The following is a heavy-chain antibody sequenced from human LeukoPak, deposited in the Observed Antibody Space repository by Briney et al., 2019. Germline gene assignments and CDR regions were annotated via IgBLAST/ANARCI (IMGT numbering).Heavy chain of an antibody. CDR1: GVSISSSSYY. Sequence: NASETLSLTCTVSGVSISSSSYYWGCIRQPPGKGLEWIGSIYYSGSTYYNPSLKSRVTISVDTSKNQFSLKLSSVTAADTAVYYCARHSVTLNYFDYWGQGTLVTVSS. CDR3: ARHSVTLNYFDY. V-gene: IGHV4-39*01. J-gene: IGHJ4*02. D-gene: IGHD5-18*01. CDR2: IYYSGST.